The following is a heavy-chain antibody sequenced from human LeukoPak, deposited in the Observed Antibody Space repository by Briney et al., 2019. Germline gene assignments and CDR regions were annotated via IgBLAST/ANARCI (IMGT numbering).Heavy chain of an antibody. CDR3: ARGTEAYYYDSSYSVY. V-gene: IGHV1-46*01. CDR1: GYTFTSYY. CDR2: INPNGSNT. Sequence: GGSVKLSCKASGYTFTSYYMHWVRQAPGQGLEWMGIINPNGSNTSYAQTFQGRFTMTRDTSTSTVYMELSSLRSEDTAVYYCARGTEAYYYDSSYSVYWGQGALGTVSS. J-gene: IGHJ4*02. D-gene: IGHD3-22*01.